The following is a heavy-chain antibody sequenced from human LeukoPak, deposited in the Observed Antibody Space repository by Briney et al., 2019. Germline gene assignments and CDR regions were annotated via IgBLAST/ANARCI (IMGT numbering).Heavy chain of an antibody. CDR2: IRGKAYGGTT. V-gene: IGHV3-49*04. Sequence: GRSLRLSCTGSGFTLGDYALSWVRQAPGKGLEWVGFIRGKAYGGTTEYAASVKGRLTISRDDSKSIAYLHMNSLKTEDTAVYYCSRDFSSSSLYYFNYWGQGTLVTVST. CDR1: GFTLGDYA. D-gene: IGHD6-13*01. J-gene: IGHJ4*02. CDR3: SRDFSSSSLYYFNY.